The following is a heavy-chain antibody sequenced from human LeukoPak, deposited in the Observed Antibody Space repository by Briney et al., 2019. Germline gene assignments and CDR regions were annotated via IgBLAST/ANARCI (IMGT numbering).Heavy chain of an antibody. CDR1: GFTFSSYA. J-gene: IGHJ4*02. Sequence: PGGSLRLSCAVSGFTFSSYAVSWVRQAPGKGLEWVSAISEGSTYYADSVKGRFTISRDNTKNSLYLQMNSLRAEDTAVYYCARATWDSWGQGALVTVSS. CDR3: ARATWDS. CDR2: ISEGST. V-gene: IGHV3-23*01. D-gene: IGHD2-15*01.